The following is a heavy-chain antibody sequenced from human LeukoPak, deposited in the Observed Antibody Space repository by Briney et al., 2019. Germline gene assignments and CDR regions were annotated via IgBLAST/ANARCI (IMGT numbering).Heavy chain of an antibody. V-gene: IGHV4-30-4*08. D-gene: IGHD2-2*02. CDR3: ASIPKSGYFQH. J-gene: IGHJ1*01. Sequence: PSETLSLTCTVSGGSISSGDYYWSWIRQPPGKGLEWIGYIYYSGSTYYNPSLKSRVTISVDTSKNQFSLTLSSVTAADTAVYYCASIPKSGYFQHWGQGTLVTVSS. CDR2: IYYSGST. CDR1: GGSISSGDYY.